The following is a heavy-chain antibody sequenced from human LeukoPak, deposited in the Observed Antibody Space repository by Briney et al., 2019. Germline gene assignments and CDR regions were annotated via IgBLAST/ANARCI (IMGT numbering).Heavy chain of an antibody. CDR3: AREYSSSDNWFDP. J-gene: IGHJ5*02. CDR2: IYYSGST. Sequence: PSETLSLTCTVSGGSISSYYWSWIRQPPGKGLEWIGYIYYSGSTNYNPSLKSRVTISVATSKNQFSLKLSSVTAADTAVYYCAREYSSSDNWFDPWGQGTLVTVSS. D-gene: IGHD6-6*01. CDR1: GGSISSYY. V-gene: IGHV4-59*01.